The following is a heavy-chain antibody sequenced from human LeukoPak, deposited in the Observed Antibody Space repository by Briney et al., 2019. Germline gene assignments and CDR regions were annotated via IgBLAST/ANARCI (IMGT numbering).Heavy chain of an antibody. CDR2: ISGSGGST. D-gene: IGHD2-21*01. CDR3: AKRGVVIRVILVGFHKEAYYFDS. V-gene: IGHV3-23*01. J-gene: IGHJ4*02. Sequence: GGSLRLSCAVSGITLSNYGMSWVRQAPGRGLEWVAGISGSGGSTNYADSVKGRFTISRDNPKNTLYLQLNSLRAEDTAVYFCAKRGVVIRVILVGFHKEAYYFDSWGQGALVTVSS. CDR1: GITLSNYG.